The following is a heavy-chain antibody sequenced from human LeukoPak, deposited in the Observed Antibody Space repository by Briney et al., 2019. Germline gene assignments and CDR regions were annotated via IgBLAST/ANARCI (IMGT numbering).Heavy chain of an antibody. Sequence: GGSLRLSCAASGFTFSSYAMSWVRQAPGKGLEWVSAISGSGGSTYYADSVKGRFTISRDNSKNTLYLQMNCLRAEDTAVYYCAKRVAYYYYYMDVWGKGTTVTVSS. CDR2: ISGSGGST. V-gene: IGHV3-23*01. CDR3: AKRVAYYYYYMDV. CDR1: GFTFSSYA. J-gene: IGHJ6*03. D-gene: IGHD5-12*01.